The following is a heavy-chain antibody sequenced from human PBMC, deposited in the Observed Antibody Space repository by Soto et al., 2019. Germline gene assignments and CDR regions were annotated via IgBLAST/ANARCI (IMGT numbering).Heavy chain of an antibody. CDR3: AIPLPKQQLVRGAFDH. CDR2: SIPVFGTA. V-gene: IGHV1-69*01. CDR1: GGTFRNYA. D-gene: IGHD6-13*01. J-gene: IGHJ4*02. Sequence: QVQLVQSGPEVKKPGSSVKLSCKTSGGTFRNYAINWVRQAPGQGLEWMGGSIPVFGTANYAQTFQGRFTITADESTSTAYMELSSLRSEDTAVYYCAIPLPKQQLVRGAFDHWGQGTLVTVAS.